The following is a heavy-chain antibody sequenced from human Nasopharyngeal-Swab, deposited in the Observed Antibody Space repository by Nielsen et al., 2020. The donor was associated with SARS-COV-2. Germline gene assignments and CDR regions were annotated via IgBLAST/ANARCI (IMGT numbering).Heavy chain of an antibody. CDR2: ISWDSRDI. CDR1: GFTFDDYA. CDR3: AKDKTAGPIYYGMDV. Sequence: SLKISCAASGFTFDDYAMHWVRQAPGKGLEWVSGISWDSRDIGYAESVKGRFTISRDNAKYSLFLQMNSLRSEDTAVYYCAKDKTAGPIYYGMDVWGRGTTVTVSS. D-gene: IGHD6-13*01. J-gene: IGHJ6*02. V-gene: IGHV3-9*01.